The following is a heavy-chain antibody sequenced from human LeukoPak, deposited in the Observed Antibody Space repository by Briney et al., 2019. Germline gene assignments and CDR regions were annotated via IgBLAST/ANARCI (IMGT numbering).Heavy chain of an antibody. CDR1: GFTFSLFS. CDR3: VRDFEVPSAAPDYYYYYYMDV. V-gene: IGHV3-48*04. Sequence: PGGSLRLSCSASGFTFSLFSMNWVRQAPGGGLEWLAFINTNGYTIYYAESVKGRFTVSRDNVDNSLYLQMDGLTVEDTAVYYCVRDFEVPSAAPDYYYYYYMDVWGRGTTVTVSS. J-gene: IGHJ6*03. D-gene: IGHD3-9*01. CDR2: INTNGYTI.